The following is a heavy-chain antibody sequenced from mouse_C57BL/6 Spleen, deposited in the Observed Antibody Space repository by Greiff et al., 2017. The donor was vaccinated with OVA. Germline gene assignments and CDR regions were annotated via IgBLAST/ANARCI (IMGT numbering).Heavy chain of an antibody. Sequence: EVQLVESGPGLVKPSQSLSLTCSVTGYSITSGYYWNWIRQFPGNKLEWMGYISYDGSNNYNPYLKNRISITSDKSKNQLFLKLNSVTTEDTATYYCARDGYGGAYFDVWGTGTTVTVSS. J-gene: IGHJ1*03. CDR1: GYSITSGYY. CDR2: ISYDGSN. D-gene: IGHD2-2*01. CDR3: ARDGYGGAYFDV. V-gene: IGHV3-6*01.